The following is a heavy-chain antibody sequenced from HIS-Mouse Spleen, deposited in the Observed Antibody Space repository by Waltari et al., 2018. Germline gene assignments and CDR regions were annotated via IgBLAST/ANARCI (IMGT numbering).Heavy chain of an antibody. J-gene: IGHJ2*01. V-gene: IGHV4-39*07. CDR1: GGSISSSSYY. CDR2: IYYSGST. D-gene: IGHD6-13*01. Sequence: QLQLQESGPRLVKPSETLSLPCTASGGSISSSSYYWVWIRQPPGKGLEWIGSIYYSGSTYYNPSLKSRVTISVDTSKNQFSLKLSSVTAADTAVYYCAREIPYSSSWYDWYFDLWGRGTLVTVSS. CDR3: AREIPYSSSWYDWYFDL.